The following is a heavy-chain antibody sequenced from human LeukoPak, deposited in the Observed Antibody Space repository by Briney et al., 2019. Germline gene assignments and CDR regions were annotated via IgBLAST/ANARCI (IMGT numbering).Heavy chain of an antibody. CDR2: IYSGGST. V-gene: IGHV3-NL1*01. Sequence: GGSLRLSCAASGFTFSSYGMHWVRQAPGKGLEWVAVIYSGGSTYYADSVKGRFTISRDNSKNTLYLLMNSLRAEDTAVYYCAKVFGNYYDSSGFYFDSWGQGTLVTVSS. J-gene: IGHJ4*02. CDR1: GFTFSSYG. D-gene: IGHD3-22*01. CDR3: AKVFGNYYDSSGFYFDS.